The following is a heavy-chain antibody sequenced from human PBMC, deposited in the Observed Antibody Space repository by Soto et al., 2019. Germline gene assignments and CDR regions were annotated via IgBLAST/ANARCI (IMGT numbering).Heavy chain of an antibody. CDR3: SRDIRGYSRAFDY. V-gene: IGHV4-61*01. CDR1: GGSVGSSSYY. Sequence: QVQLQESGPGLLKPSETLSLTCTVSGGSVGSSSYYWTWIRQPPGKGLEWIGYISSSGSTNYNPSLQSRVTISVDTSRDQFSLRLTSVTAADTAVYYCSRDIRGYSRAFDYWGQGTLVTVSS. J-gene: IGHJ4*02. CDR2: ISSSGST. D-gene: IGHD5-18*01.